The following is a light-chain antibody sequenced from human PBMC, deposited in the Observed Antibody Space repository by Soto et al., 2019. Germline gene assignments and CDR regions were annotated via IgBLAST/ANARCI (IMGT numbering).Light chain of an antibody. CDR3: QQYGSSTVT. CDR2: GAS. V-gene: IGKV3-20*01. CDR1: QSVTNSY. Sequence: EIVLTQSPGTLSLSPGERATLSCRASQSVTNSYLAWYQQKPGQAPRLLIYGASYRAAGIPDRFSGSGSGTDFTLTIRSLEPEDLAVYDCQQYGSSTVTFGQGTKVEIK. J-gene: IGKJ1*01.